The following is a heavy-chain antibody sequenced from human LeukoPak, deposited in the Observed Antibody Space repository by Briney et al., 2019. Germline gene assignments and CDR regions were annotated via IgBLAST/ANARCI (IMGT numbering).Heavy chain of an antibody. Sequence: GGSLRLSCAASGFTFDDYAMHWVRQAAGKGLEWVSLISWDGGSTYYADSVKGRFTIFRDNSKNSLYLQMNSLRAEDTALYYCAKGLEREYYYYYYGMDVWGKGTTVTVSS. V-gene: IGHV3-43D*04. CDR1: GFTFDDYA. CDR3: AKGLEREYYYYYYGMDV. J-gene: IGHJ6*04. CDR2: ISWDGGST. D-gene: IGHD1-1*01.